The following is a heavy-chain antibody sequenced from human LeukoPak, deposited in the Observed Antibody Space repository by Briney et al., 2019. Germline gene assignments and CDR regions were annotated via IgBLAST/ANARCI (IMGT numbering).Heavy chain of an antibody. Sequence: ASVKVSCKASGYTFTSYGISWVRQAPGQGLEWMGWISDYNGNTNYAQKLQGRVTMTTDTSTSTAYMELRSLRSDDTAVYYCARLYGDYRSALLPSPYFDYWGQGTLVTVSS. D-gene: IGHD4-17*01. V-gene: IGHV1-18*01. CDR1: GYTFTSYG. J-gene: IGHJ4*02. CDR3: ARLYGDYRSALLPSPYFDY. CDR2: ISDYNGNT.